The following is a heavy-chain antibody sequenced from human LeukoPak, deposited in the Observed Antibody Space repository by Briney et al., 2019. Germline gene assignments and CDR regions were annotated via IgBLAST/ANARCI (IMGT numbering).Heavy chain of an antibody. CDR2: IGSDGSKK. D-gene: IGHD3-22*01. Sequence: PGGSLRLSCAASGFSFRSYGIHWVRQAPGEGLEWAAVIGSDGSKKYYADSVKGRFTISRDNSKNTLYLQMNSLRTEDTAMYFCAKEIYYDSSAFFDYWGQGTLVTVSS. J-gene: IGHJ4*02. V-gene: IGHV3-30*18. CDR1: GFSFRSYG. CDR3: AKEIYYDSSAFFDY.